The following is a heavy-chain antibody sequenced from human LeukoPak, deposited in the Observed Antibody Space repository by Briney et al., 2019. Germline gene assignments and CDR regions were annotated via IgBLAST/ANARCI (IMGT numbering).Heavy chain of an antibody. Sequence: GGSLRLSCAASGFSFSSYSMNWVRQAPGKGLEWVSSISSSSSYIYYTDSVKGRFTISRDNAKNSLYLQMNSLRAEDTAVYYCATTVAGTADYWGQGTLVTVSS. CDR2: ISSSSSYI. J-gene: IGHJ4*02. D-gene: IGHD6-19*01. CDR1: GFSFSSYS. CDR3: ATTVAGTADY. V-gene: IGHV3-21*01.